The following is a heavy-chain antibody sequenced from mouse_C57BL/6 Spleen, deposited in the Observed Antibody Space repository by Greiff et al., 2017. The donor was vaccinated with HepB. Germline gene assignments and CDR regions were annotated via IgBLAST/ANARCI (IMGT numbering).Heavy chain of an antibody. J-gene: IGHJ1*03. D-gene: IGHD1-1*01. CDR2: INPNNGGT. CDR1: GYTFTDYN. Sequence: VQLQQSGPELVKPGASVKIPCKASGYTFTDYNMDWVKQSHGKSLEWIGDINPNNGGTIYNQKFKGKATLTVDKSSSTAYMELRSLTSEDTAVYYCARGVNYYGSSYGYFDVWGTGTTVTVSS. V-gene: IGHV1-18*01. CDR3: ARGVNYYGSSYGYFDV.